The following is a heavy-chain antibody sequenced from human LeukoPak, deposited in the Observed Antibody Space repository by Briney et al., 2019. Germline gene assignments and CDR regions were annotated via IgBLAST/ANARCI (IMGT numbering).Heavy chain of an antibody. CDR2: ISSDGSST. CDR3: ARVRYCSSTGCYSYFDY. Sequence: PGGSLRLSCAASGFTFSSYYLHWVRQVPGKGLVWVSRISSDGSSTSYADSVKGRFTISRDNAKNTLYLQVNSLRVEDTAVYYCARVRYCSSTGCYSYFDYWGQGILVTVSS. D-gene: IGHD2-2*02. CDR1: GFTFSSYY. V-gene: IGHV3-74*01. J-gene: IGHJ4*02.